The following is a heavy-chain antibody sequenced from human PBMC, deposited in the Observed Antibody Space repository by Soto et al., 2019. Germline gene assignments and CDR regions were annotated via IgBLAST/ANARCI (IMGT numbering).Heavy chain of an antibody. CDR1: GFTFSSYG. CDR3: AKDQARRMYYDILTGYSGFDY. CDR2: ISYDGSNK. J-gene: IGHJ4*02. D-gene: IGHD3-9*01. Sequence: GGSLRLCYAASGFTFSSYGMHWVRQAPGKGLEWVAVISYDGSNKYYADSVKGRFTISRDNSKNTLYLQMNSLRAEDTAVYYCAKDQARRMYYDILTGYSGFDYWGQGTLVTVSS. V-gene: IGHV3-30*18.